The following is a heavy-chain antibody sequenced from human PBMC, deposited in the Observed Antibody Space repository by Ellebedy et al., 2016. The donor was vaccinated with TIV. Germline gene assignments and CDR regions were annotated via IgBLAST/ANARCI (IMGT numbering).Heavy chain of an antibody. CDR1: GFTFSPYA. CDR2: IVGSGGSR. D-gene: IGHD5-18*01. V-gene: IGHV3-23*01. Sequence: PGGSLRLSCAASGFTFSPYAMSWVRQAPGKGLEWVSGIVGSGGSRYADSVKGRFTISRDNSKSTLDLQMSSLRAEDTAVYYCAKDRTPDDGYWVFDFWGQGTLVTVST. CDR3: AKDRTPDDGYWVFDF. J-gene: IGHJ4*02.